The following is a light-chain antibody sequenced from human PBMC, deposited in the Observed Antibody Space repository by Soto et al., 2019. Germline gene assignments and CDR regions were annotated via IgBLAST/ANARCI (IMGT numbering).Light chain of an antibody. J-gene: IGKJ1*01. Sequence: DIQMTQSPSSLSASIGDRVTLTCRASQTVNTYLHWYQQKPGKAPKLLIYAASNLHSGVPTRFSGSGSGTNFTLSLNRLPPEYFATYYWQQGYSTPWTFGQGTKVEIK. CDR3: QQGYSTPWT. CDR2: AAS. V-gene: IGKV1-39*01. CDR1: QTVNTY.